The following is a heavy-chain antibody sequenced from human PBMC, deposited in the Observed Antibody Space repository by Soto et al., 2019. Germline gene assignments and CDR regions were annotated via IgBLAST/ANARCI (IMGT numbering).Heavy chain of an antibody. CDR1: GFTFTHHW. CDR3: VRDCPHNWFDS. J-gene: IGHJ5*01. V-gene: IGHV3-74*01. CDR2: VNGDGSES. Sequence: GGSLRLSCAASGFTFTHHWMHWVRQAPGEGLVWVSRVNGDGSESVYADSVKGRFTISRDNAKNTVYLQMNSLRVEDTGVYHCVRDCPHNWFDSWGQGTLVTVSS.